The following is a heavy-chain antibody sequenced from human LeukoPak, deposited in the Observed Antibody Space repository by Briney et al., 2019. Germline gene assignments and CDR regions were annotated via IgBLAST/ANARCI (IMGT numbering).Heavy chain of an antibody. Sequence: ASVKVSCKASGGTFSSYAISWVRQARGQGLEWMGRIIPILGIANYAQKFQGRVTTTADKSTSTAYMELSSLRSEDTAVYYCAREGGDYSYRYYFDYWGQGTLVTVSS. CDR2: IIPILGIA. D-gene: IGHD5-18*01. V-gene: IGHV1-69*04. CDR1: GGTFSSYA. J-gene: IGHJ4*02. CDR3: AREGGDYSYRYYFDY.